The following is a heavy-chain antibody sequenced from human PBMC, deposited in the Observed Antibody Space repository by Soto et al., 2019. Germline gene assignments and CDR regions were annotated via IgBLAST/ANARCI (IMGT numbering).Heavy chain of an antibody. D-gene: IGHD3-9*01. CDR1: GFIFDDYA. CDR2: ISWNSGSI. Sequence: EMQLVESGGGLAQPGRSLRHSCAASGFIFDDYAMHWVRQAPGRGLQWVSGISWNSGSIGYADSVKGRFTISRDNAKNSLYLQMNSLRAEDTALYYCASGRGYDILTGYYPYFDYWGQGALVTVSS. V-gene: IGHV3-9*01. J-gene: IGHJ4*02. CDR3: ASGRGYDILTGYYPYFDY.